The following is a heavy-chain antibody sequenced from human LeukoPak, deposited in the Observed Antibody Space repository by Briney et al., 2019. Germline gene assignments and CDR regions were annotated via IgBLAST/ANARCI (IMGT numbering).Heavy chain of an antibody. D-gene: IGHD4-17*01. CDR2: IIPIFGTA. V-gene: IGHV1-69*06. CDR1: SRIFSSYA. CDR3: ALVPHYAVSYYYYMDV. Sequence: SVKVSCKASSRIFSSYAIIWAPQAPGQGLEWMGRIIPIFGTANYAQKFQGRVTITADKSTSTAYMELSSLRSEDTAVYYCALVPHYAVSYYYYMDVWGKGTTVTVSS. J-gene: IGHJ6*03.